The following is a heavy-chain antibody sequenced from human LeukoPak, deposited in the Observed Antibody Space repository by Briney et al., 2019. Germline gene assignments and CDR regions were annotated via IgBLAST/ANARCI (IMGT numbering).Heavy chain of an antibody. CDR3: AKDGNWARFED. D-gene: IGHD7-27*01. V-gene: IGHV3-23*01. CDR1: GFTFSSYE. J-gene: IGHJ4*02. CDR2: ITSRSTT. Sequence: GGSLRLSCAASGFTFSSYEMNWVRQAPGKGLEWVSGITSRSTTYYADSVKGRFTISRDNSKNMVWLQINSPTAEDTATYYCAKDGNWARFEDWGQGTLVTVSS.